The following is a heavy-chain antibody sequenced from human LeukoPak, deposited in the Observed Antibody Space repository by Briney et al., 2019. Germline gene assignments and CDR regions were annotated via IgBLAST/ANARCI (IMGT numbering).Heavy chain of an antibody. Sequence: GGSLRLSCAASGFIFSNYWMTWVRQAPGKGLEWVAHIRQDGSERHYVDSVKDRFTISRDNAKNSLDLQMDSLRAEDTAVYYCARDWGSTGYDLYDSWGQGTLVSVSS. CDR2: IRQDGSER. J-gene: IGHJ4*02. CDR1: GFIFSNYW. CDR3: ARDWGSTGYDLYDS. D-gene: IGHD5-12*01. V-gene: IGHV3-7*01.